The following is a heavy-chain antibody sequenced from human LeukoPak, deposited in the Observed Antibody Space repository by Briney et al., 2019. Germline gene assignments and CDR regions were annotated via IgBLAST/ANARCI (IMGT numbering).Heavy chain of an antibody. CDR2: IYYSGST. Sequence: LRLSCAASGFTFSSYGMHWIRQHPGKGLEWIGYIYYSGSTYYNPSLKSRVTISVDTSKNQFSLKLSSVTAADTAVYYCARGTRTMVRGIDYWGQGTLVTVSS. J-gene: IGHJ4*02. CDR3: ARGTRTMVRGIDY. D-gene: IGHD3-10*01. V-gene: IGHV4-31*02. CDR1: GFTFSSYG.